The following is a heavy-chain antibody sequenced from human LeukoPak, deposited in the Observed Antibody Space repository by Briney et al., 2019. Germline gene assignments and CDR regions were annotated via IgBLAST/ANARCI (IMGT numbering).Heavy chain of an antibody. CDR2: INPDGDGM. V-gene: IGHV3-7*01. Sequence: GGSLRLSCTASGSTFSRSWMNWIRQAPGKGLEWVANINPDGDGMRFVDSVKGRFTMSRDNAQSSLHLQMNSLRVKDTAFYYCAAWTDRGYSYWGQGVLVTVSS. J-gene: IGHJ4*02. CDR3: AAWTDRGYSY. CDR1: GSTFSRSW. D-gene: IGHD5-12*01.